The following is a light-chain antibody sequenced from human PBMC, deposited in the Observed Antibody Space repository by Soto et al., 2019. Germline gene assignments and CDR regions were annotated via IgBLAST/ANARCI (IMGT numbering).Light chain of an antibody. Sequence: DIQITQSPSTLSASVGDTVTITCRASQTISRCLAWYQQKPGKAPRLLIYTASTLESGVPSRFSASGSGTEFTLTISSLQPDDFATYYCQHYNSYGTFGQGTKVDIK. CDR3: QHYNSYGT. CDR1: QTISRC. J-gene: IGKJ1*01. CDR2: TAS. V-gene: IGKV1-5*01.